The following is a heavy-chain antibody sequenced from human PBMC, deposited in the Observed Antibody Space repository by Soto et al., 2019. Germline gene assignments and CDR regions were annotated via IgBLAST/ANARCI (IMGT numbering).Heavy chain of an antibody. D-gene: IGHD6-13*01. CDR1: GYSFTSYW. CDR3: ARTSAAGKYYYGMDV. V-gene: IGHV5-51*01. Sequence: PGESLKISCKGSGYSFTSYWIGWVRQMPGKGLEWMGIIYPGDSDTRYSPSFQGQVTISADKSISTAYLQWSSLKASDTAMYYCARTSAAGKYYYGMDVWGQVTTGTVSS. J-gene: IGHJ6*02. CDR2: IYPGDSDT.